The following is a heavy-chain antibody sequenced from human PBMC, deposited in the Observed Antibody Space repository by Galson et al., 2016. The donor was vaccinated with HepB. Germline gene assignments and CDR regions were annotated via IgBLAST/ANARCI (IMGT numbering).Heavy chain of an antibody. CDR1: AFTFRNFA. J-gene: IGHJ4*02. V-gene: IGHV3-30*04. CDR2: ISHDGAHI. CDR3: ARRVQSPSWDESLNYFDF. Sequence: SLRLSCAASAFTFRNFAMHWVRQAPGKGLEWVSVISHDGAHIYYADSVKGRFTISRDNSRNTLFLQMNSLRPEDTAVYYCARRVQSPSWDESLNYFDFWGQGTLVTVSS. D-gene: IGHD1-26*01.